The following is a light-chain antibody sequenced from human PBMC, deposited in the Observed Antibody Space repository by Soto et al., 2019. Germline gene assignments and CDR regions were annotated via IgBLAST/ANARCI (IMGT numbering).Light chain of an antibody. V-gene: IGKV3-15*01. Sequence: DIVMTHSPATLSVSPGERATLSCRASQSVRSNLAWYQQKPGQAPSLLIYGAFTRATGIPTRFSGTGSGTEFTLTISSLQSEDFALYYCQQYNDWPLTFGQGTKVDIK. CDR2: GAF. CDR1: QSVRSN. CDR3: QQYNDWPLT. J-gene: IGKJ1*01.